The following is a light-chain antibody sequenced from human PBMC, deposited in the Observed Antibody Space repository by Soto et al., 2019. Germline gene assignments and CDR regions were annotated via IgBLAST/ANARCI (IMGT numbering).Light chain of an antibody. CDR2: DAS. Sequence: EIVLTQSPATLSLSPGERATLSCRASRSISSNLAWYQQKPGQAPRLLIYDASTRATGIPARFSGTRSGADFTLTISSLEPEDFAVYYCPQRSNWLTFGGGTTVDIK. J-gene: IGKJ4*01. CDR3: PQRSNWLT. V-gene: IGKV3-11*01. CDR1: RSISSN.